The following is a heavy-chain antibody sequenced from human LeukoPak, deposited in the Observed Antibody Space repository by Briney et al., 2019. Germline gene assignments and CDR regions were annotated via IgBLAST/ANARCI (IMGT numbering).Heavy chain of an antibody. CDR3: ARAAAVCSSTSCYGHY. Sequence: GGSLRLSCAASGFTFSSYGMHWVRQAPGKGLEWVAVIWYDGSNKYYADSVKGRFTISRDNSKNTLYLQMNSLRAEDTAIYYCARAAAVCSSTSCYGHYWGQGTLVTVSS. CDR1: GFTFSSYG. D-gene: IGHD2-2*01. V-gene: IGHV3-33*01. J-gene: IGHJ4*02. CDR2: IWYDGSNK.